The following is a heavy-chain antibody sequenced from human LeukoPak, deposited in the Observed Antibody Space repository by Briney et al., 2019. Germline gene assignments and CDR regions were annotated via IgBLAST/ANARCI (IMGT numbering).Heavy chain of an antibody. V-gene: IGHV1-69*13. D-gene: IGHD1-26*01. CDR2: IIPIFGTA. J-gene: IGHJ4*02. CDR3: AKAYSGRNGYYFDY. Sequence: GASVKVSCKASGGTFSSYAISWVRQAPGQGLEWMGRIIPIFGTANYAQKFQGRVTITADESTSTAYMELSSLRSEDTAVYYCAKAYSGRNGYYFDYWGQGTLVTVSS. CDR1: GGTFSSYA.